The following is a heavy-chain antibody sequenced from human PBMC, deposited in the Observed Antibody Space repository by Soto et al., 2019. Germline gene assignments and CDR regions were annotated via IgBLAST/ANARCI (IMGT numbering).Heavy chain of an antibody. J-gene: IGHJ3*02. D-gene: IGHD2-15*01. CDR2: ISVSGGST. V-gene: IGHV3-23*01. CDR1: GFTVSSYS. Sequence: GGSLTLSYAASGFTVSSYSTGWVRQAPGKGRGWDSAISVSGGSTYSAYSVKGRFTITRDNSKNTLYLQMNRLRAEDTDVYYCAKGTYCSGGSCYIPAAFDIWGQGTMVTVSS. CDR3: AKGTYCSGGSCYIPAAFDI.